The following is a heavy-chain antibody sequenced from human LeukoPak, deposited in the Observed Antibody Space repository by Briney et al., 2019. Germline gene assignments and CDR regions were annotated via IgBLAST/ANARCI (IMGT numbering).Heavy chain of an antibody. CDR2: ISSSGSTI. CDR3: ARVFEDVPQFDY. CDR1: GFTFSSSA. D-gene: IGHD3-3*01. Sequence: GGSLRLSCAASGFTFSSSAMSWIRQAPGKGLEWVSYISSSGSTIYYADSVKGRFTISRDNAKNSLYLQMNSLRAEDTAVYYCARVFEDVPQFDYWGQGTLVTVSS. V-gene: IGHV3-11*01. J-gene: IGHJ4*02.